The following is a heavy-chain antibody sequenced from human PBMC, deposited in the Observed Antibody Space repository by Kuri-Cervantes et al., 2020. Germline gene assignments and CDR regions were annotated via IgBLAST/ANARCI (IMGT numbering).Heavy chain of an antibody. V-gene: IGHV3-7*04. J-gene: IGHJ4*02. D-gene: IGHD6-6*01. CDR2: IKQDGSEK. CDR3: ARATSSSSGFGYFDY. CDR1: GFTFSSYG. Sequence: GGSLRLSCAASGFTFSSYGMHWVRRAPGKGLEWVANIKQDGSEKNYVDSVTGRFTISRDNAKNSLYLQIESLTAEDTAVYYCARATSSSSGFGYFDYWGQGTLVTVSS.